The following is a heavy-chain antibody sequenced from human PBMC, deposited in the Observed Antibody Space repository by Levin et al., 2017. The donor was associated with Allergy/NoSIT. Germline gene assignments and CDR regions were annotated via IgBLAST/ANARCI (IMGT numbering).Heavy chain of an antibody. CDR3: ARVTKPGNAFDI. Sequence: PSETLSLTCTVSGGSISSGDYYWSWIRQPPGKGLEWIGYIYYSGSTYYNPSLKSRVTISVDTSKNQFSLKLSSVTAADTAVYYCARVTKPGNAFDIWGQGTMVTVSS. D-gene: IGHD1-14*01. J-gene: IGHJ3*02. CDR2: IYYSGST. V-gene: IGHV4-30-4*01. CDR1: GGSISSGDYY.